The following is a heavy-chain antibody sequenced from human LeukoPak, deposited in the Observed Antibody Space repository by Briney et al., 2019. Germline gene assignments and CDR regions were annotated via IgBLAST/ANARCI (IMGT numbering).Heavy chain of an antibody. CDR1: GFTFSDSW. CDR3: ATYTHWVAGDV. Sequence: QPGGSLRLSCAASGFTFSDSWMSWVRQAPGKGLEWVANMNQDGSAKGYVDSVKGRFTISRDNARNSLYLQMSSLRPEDTDVYYCATYTHWVAGDVWGQGTTVTVSS. V-gene: IGHV3-7*01. CDR2: MNQDGSAK. D-gene: IGHD3-16*01. J-gene: IGHJ6*02.